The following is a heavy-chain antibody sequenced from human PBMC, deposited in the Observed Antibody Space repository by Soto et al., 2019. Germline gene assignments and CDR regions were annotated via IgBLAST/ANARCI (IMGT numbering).Heavy chain of an antibody. CDR2: ISSSGSTI. Sequence: EVQLVESGGGLVQPGGSLRLSCAASGFTFSSYEMNWVRQAPGKGLEWVSYISSSGSTIYYADSVKGRFTISRDNAKNSLYLQMNSLRAEDTAVYYCARARGAYYDILTGLTHLSVFDYWGPGTLVTVSS. D-gene: IGHD3-9*01. CDR3: ARARGAYYDILTGLTHLSVFDY. CDR1: GFTFSSYE. J-gene: IGHJ4*02. V-gene: IGHV3-48*03.